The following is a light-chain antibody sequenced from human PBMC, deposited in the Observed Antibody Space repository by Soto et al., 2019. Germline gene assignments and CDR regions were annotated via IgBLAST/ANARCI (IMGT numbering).Light chain of an antibody. V-gene: IGKV3-11*01. Sequence: EIVLTQSPATLSLSPGERATLSCRASQSVSSYLAWYQQKPGQAPRLLIYDASNRATGIPARFSGSGSGTDFTITISSLEPENVAVYYCQQRSDWPPLNFGGGTKVEIK. CDR3: QQRSDWPPLN. CDR1: QSVSSY. CDR2: DAS. J-gene: IGKJ4*01.